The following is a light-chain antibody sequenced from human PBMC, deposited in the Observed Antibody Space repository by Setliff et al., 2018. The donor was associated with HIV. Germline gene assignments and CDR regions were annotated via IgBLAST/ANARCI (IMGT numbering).Light chain of an antibody. V-gene: IGKV4-1*01. CDR1: QNILYSSNNKNY. CDR2: WAS. CDR3: QQYYSTPLT. J-gene: IGKJ3*01. Sequence: DIVMTQSPDSLAVSLGERATINCKSSQNILYSSNNKNYLAWYQQKPGQPPKLLIYWASTRESGVPDRFSGSGSGTHFTLTISSLQAEDVAVYYCQQYYSTPLTFGPGTKVDIK.